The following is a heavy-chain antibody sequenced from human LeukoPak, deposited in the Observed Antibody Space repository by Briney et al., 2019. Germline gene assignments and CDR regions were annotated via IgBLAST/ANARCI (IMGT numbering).Heavy chain of an antibody. D-gene: IGHD6-13*01. V-gene: IGHV1-18*01. Sequence: ASVKVSCKASGYIFTSCGISWVRQAPGQGLEWMGWISAYNGNTNYAQKFQGRVTMTTDTSTSTAYMELRSLRSDDTAVYYCARDSPYSSSSLGFDYWGQGTLVTVSS. J-gene: IGHJ4*02. CDR2: ISAYNGNT. CDR1: GYIFTSCG. CDR3: ARDSPYSSSSLGFDY.